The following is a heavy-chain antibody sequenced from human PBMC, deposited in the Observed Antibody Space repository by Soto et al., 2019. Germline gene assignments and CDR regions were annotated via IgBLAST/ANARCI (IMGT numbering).Heavy chain of an antibody. CDR3: ARQSKPDYDILTGYYYYYYGMDV. CDR1: RGSISTYY. Sequence: SETLSLTCTVSRGSISTYYWSWIRQPPGKGPEWIGYVYHSGTTNYNPSLESRVTISVDTSKNQFSLKLSSVTAADTAVYYCARQSKPDYDILTGYYYYYYGMDVWGQGTTVTVSS. CDR2: VYHSGTT. J-gene: IGHJ6*02. D-gene: IGHD3-9*01. V-gene: IGHV4-59*08.